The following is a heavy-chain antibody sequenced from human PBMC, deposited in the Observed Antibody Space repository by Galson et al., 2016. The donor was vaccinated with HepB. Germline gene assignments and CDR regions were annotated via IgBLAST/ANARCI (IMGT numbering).Heavy chain of an antibody. CDR1: GYSFTGYY. J-gene: IGHJ5*02. V-gene: IGHV1-2*04. Sequence: SVKVSCKASGYSFTGYYMHWVRQAPGQGLEWMGWINPNSGVTKYAHKFQDWVTMTRDKSISTAYMELSRLRSDDTAVYYCARGDQLYSWFDPWGQGTLVTVSS. CDR3: ARGDQLYSWFDP. D-gene: IGHD2-2*01. CDR2: INPNSGVT.